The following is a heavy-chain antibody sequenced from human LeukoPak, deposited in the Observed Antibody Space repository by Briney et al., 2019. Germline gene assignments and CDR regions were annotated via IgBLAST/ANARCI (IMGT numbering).Heavy chain of an antibody. CDR1: GGTFSSYA. CDR2: ISAFNNVA. J-gene: IGHJ3*02. CDR3: ARMYYDILTGHIDAFDI. Sequence: GASVKVSCKASGGTFSSYAISWVRQAPGQGLEWVGWISAFNNVANYAQRFEDSVTMTADTSTNTAYMELRSLRSDDTAVYYCARMYYDILTGHIDAFDIWGQGTIVTVSS. V-gene: IGHV1-18*01. D-gene: IGHD3-9*01.